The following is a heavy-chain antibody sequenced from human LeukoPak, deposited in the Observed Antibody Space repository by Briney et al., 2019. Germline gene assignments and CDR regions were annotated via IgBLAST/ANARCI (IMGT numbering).Heavy chain of an antibody. J-gene: IGHJ4*02. CDR1: GGSFSGYY. CDR3: ARTAAAGTGDY. Sequence: SETLSLTCAVYGGSFSGYYWSWIRQPPGKGLEWIGEINHSGSTNYNPSLKSRVTISVDTSKNQFSLKLSSVTAADTAVYYCARTAAAGTGDYWGQGTLVTVSS. CDR2: INHSGST. D-gene: IGHD6-13*01. V-gene: IGHV4-34*01.